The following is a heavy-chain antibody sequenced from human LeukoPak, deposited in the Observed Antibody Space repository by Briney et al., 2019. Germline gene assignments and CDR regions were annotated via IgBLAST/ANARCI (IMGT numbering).Heavy chain of an antibody. V-gene: IGHV3-21*01. CDR1: GFTFSSYS. Sequence: GGSLRLSCAASGFTFSSYSMNWVRQAPGKGLEWVSSISSSSSYIYYADSVKGRFTISRDNAKNSLYLQMNSLRAEDTAVYYCARPQDYDFWSGYLTGYYFDYWGQGTLVTVSS. J-gene: IGHJ4*02. CDR2: ISSSSSYI. CDR3: ARPQDYDFWSGYLTGYYFDY. D-gene: IGHD3-3*01.